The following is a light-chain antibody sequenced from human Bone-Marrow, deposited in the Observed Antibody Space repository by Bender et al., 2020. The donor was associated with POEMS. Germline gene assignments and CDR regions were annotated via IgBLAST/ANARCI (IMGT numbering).Light chain of an antibody. CDR3: SSYTTTSSQGVV. CDR1: SSDVGGYNF. V-gene: IGLV2-14*01. Sequence: QSALTQPASMSGSPGQSITISCTGTSSDVGGYNFVSWYQQHPGKAPKLMIFDVSNRPSGISNRFSGSKSGNTASLTISGLQAEDEADYYCSSYTTTSSQGVVFGGGTKLTVL. J-gene: IGLJ2*01. CDR2: DVS.